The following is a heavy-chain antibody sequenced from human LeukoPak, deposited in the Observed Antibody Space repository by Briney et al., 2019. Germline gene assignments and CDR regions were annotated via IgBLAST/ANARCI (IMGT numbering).Heavy chain of an antibody. D-gene: IGHD3-10*01. CDR3: ARDGLSLGGSGRLNWFDP. V-gene: IGHV1-2*02. CDR2: INPNSGGT. J-gene: IGHJ5*02. Sequence: ASVKVSCKASGYTFTGYYMHWVRQAPGQGLEWMGWINPNSGGTNYAQKFQGRVTMTRDTSISTAYMELSSLRSEDTAVYYCARDGLSLGGSGRLNWFDPWGQGTLVTVSS. CDR1: GYTFTGYY.